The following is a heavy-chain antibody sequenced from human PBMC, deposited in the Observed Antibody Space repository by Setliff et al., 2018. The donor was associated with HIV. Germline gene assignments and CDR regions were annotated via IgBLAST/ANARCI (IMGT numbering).Heavy chain of an antibody. CDR2: ISGTTTYI. J-gene: IGHJ3*02. CDR3: AREGMTSRNLDI. CDR1: GFTFSNYI. V-gene: IGHV3-21*01. Sequence: GGSLRLSCATSGFTFSNYIMNWVRQAPGKGLDWVSSISGTTTYIYYADSVKGRFTISRDNTKNSLYLQMNSLRPEDTGLYYCAREGMTSRNLDIWGQGTMVTV.